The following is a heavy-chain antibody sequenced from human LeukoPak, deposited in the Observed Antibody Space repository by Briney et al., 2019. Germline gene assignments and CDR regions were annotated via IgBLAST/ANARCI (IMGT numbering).Heavy chain of an antibody. CDR2: ISSNNYI. CDR1: GFTFSSYS. J-gene: IGHJ5*02. Sequence: GGSLRLSCAASGFTFSSYSMNWVRQAPGKGLEWVSSISSNNYINYADSLKGRFTISRDNAKNSLYLQMNRLRAEDTAVYYCARGSYYDSSGYYSASNWFDPWGQGTLVTVSS. CDR3: ARGSYYDSSGYYSASNWFDP. V-gene: IGHV3-21*01. D-gene: IGHD3-22*01.